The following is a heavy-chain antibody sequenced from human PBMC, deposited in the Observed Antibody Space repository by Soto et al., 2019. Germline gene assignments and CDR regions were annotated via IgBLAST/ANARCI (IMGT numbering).Heavy chain of an antibody. J-gene: IGHJ6*02. CDR3: ARDTVRWDYYYGMDV. Sequence: GESLKISCKGSGYSFTSYWISWVRQMPGKGLEWMGRIDPSDSYTNYSPSFQGHVTISADKSISTVYLQWSSLKASDTAMYYCARDTVRWDYYYGMDVWGQGTTVTVSS. CDR1: GYSFTSYW. CDR2: IDPSDSYT. D-gene: IGHD3-16*01. V-gene: IGHV5-10-1*01.